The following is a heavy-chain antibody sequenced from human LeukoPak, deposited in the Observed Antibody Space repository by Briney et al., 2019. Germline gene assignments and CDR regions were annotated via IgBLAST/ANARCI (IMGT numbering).Heavy chain of an antibody. Sequence: VSVKVSCKASGYTFTSYGISWVRQAPGQGLEWMGWISAYNGNTNYAQKLQGRVTMTTDTSTSTAYMELRSLRSDDTAVYYCATLYDSSGYYDPYFDYWGQGTLVTVSS. J-gene: IGHJ4*02. CDR2: ISAYNGNT. CDR1: GYTFTSYG. D-gene: IGHD3-22*01. CDR3: ATLYDSSGYYDPYFDY. V-gene: IGHV1-18*01.